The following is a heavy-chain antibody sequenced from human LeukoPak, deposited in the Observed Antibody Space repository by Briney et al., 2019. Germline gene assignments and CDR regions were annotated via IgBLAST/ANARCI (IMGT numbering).Heavy chain of an antibody. CDR3: ARGYGAKYYFDY. CDR1: GFTFGSYP. D-gene: IGHD4-23*01. V-gene: IGHV3-30*04. J-gene: IGHJ4*02. CDR2: ISYDGSNT. Sequence: GGSLRLSCAASGFTFGSYPMHWVRQLPGKGLEWVAVISYDGSNTYYADSVKGRFTISRDSSKNTLFLQMSSLRAEDTAVYYCARGYGAKYYFDYWGQGTLVTVSS.